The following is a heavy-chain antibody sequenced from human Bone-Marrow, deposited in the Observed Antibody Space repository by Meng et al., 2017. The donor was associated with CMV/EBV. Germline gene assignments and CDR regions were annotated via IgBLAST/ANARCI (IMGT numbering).Heavy chain of an antibody. CDR2: ISGSGGST. CDR3: ASIPYYDFWSGYGNYYYGMDV. V-gene: IGHV3-23*01. J-gene: IGHJ6*02. Sequence: GGSLRLSCAAPGFTFSSYAMSWVRQAPGKGLEWVSAISGSGGSTYYADSVKGRFTISRDNSKNTLYLQMNSLRAEDTAVYYCASIPYYDFWSGYGNYYYGMDVWGQGTTATVSS. CDR1: GFTFSSYA. D-gene: IGHD3-3*01.